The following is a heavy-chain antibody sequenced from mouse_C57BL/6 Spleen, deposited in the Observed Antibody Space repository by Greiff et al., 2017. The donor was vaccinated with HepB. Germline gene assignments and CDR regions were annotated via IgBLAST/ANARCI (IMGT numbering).Heavy chain of an antibody. CDR1: GYTFTSYW. J-gene: IGHJ2*01. V-gene: IGHV1-69*01. CDR2: IDPSDSYT. CDR3: ARGSNYEHFDY. Sequence: QVHVKQPGAELVMPGASVKLSCKASGYTFTSYWMHWVKQRPGQGLEWIGEIDPSDSYTNYNQKFKGKSTLTVDKSSSTAYMQLSSLTSEDSAVYYCARGSNYEHFDYWGQGTTLTVSS. D-gene: IGHD2-5*01.